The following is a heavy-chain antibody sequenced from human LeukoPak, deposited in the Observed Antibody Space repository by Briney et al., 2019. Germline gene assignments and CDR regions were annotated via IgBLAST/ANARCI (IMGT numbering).Heavy chain of an antibody. CDR1: GYTFTGYY. CDR3: ARGVYYYYYMDV. Sequence: SVKVSCKASGYTFTGYYMHWVRQAPGQGLEWMGRINPNSGGTNYAQKFQGRVTMTRDTSISTAYMELSRLRSDDTAVYYCARGVYYYYYMDVWGKGTTVTVSS. J-gene: IGHJ6*03. CDR2: INPNSGGT. V-gene: IGHV1-2*06.